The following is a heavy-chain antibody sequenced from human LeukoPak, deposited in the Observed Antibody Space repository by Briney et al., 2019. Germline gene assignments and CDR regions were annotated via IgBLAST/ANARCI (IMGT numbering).Heavy chain of an antibody. CDR3: ARNHYYDSSGTEGHHFDY. CDR2: INPNTGGT. D-gene: IGHD3-22*01. Sequence: GASVKVSCKASGYTFTGYYMHWVRHAPGQGLEWMGWINPNTGGTNYAQKFQGRVTMTRDTSISAAYMELSRLRSDDTAVYYCARNHYYDSSGTEGHHFDYWGQGTLVTVSS. CDR1: GYTFTGYY. V-gene: IGHV1-2*02. J-gene: IGHJ4*02.